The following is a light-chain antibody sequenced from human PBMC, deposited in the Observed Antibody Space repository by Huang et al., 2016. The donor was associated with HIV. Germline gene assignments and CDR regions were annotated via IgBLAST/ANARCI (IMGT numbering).Light chain of an antibody. CDR1: QSVSSN. V-gene: IGKV3-15*01. CDR3: QQYNDWPPT. Sequence: EIVMTQSPATLSVSPGERATLSCRASQSVSSNLAWYQQKPGQAPRLLIYGASTRATDIPARFSGRGSGTEFTLTFSSLQSEDFAVYYCQQYNDWPPTFGQGTKVEIK. CDR2: GAS. J-gene: IGKJ1*01.